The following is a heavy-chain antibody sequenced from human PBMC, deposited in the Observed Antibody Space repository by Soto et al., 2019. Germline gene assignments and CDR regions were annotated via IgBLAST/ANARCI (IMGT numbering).Heavy chain of an antibody. CDR1: GFTFSSYA. Sequence: GGSLRLSCAASGFTFSSYAMSWVRQAPGKGLEWVSAISGSGGSTYYADSVKGRFTISRDNSKNTLYLQMNSLRAEETAVYYCANSRIAGLPHGWGQGTLVTVSS. V-gene: IGHV3-23*01. CDR3: ANSRIAGLPHG. CDR2: ISGSGGST. D-gene: IGHD6-13*01. J-gene: IGHJ4*02.